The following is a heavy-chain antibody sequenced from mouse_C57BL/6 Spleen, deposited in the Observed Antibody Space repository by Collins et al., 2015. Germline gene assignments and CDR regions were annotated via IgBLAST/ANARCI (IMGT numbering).Heavy chain of an antibody. Sequence: QVQLQQPGAELVKPGASVKLSCKASGYTFTSYWMHWVKQRPGQGLEWIGMIHPNSGSTNYNEKFKSKATLTVDKSSSTAYMQLSSLTSEDSAVYYCAPITTVVVPYAMDYWGQGTSVTVSS. D-gene: IGHD1-1*01. CDR2: IHPNSGST. V-gene: IGHV1-64*01. J-gene: IGHJ4*01. CDR1: GYTFTSYW. CDR3: APITTVVVPYAMDY.